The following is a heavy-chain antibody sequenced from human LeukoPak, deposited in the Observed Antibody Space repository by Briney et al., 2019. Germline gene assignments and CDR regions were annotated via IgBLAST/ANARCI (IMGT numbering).Heavy chain of an antibody. J-gene: IGHJ3*02. V-gene: IGHV1-69*04. Sequence: GASVKVSCKASGYTFTSYGISWVRQAPGQGLEWMGRIIPILGIANYAQKFQGRVTITADKSTSTAYMELSSLRSEDTAVYYCARDGGRTSSDAVEIWGQGTMVIVSS. CDR2: IIPILGIA. CDR1: GYTFTSYG. D-gene: IGHD2-2*01. CDR3: ARDGGRTSSDAVEI.